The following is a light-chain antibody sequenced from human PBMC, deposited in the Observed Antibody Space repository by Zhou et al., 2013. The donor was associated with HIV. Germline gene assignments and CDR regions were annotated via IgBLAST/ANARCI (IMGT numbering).Light chain of an antibody. Sequence: IQMTQSPSSLSASVGDRVTISCRASQPIHTWLAWYQQKPGRAPKLLIYKASSLESGVPSRFSGSGSGTEFTLTISSLQPDDFATYYCQQYSSYWTFGQGTKVEFK. CDR3: QQYSSYWT. J-gene: IGKJ1*01. CDR1: QPIHTW. V-gene: IGKV1-5*03. CDR2: KAS.